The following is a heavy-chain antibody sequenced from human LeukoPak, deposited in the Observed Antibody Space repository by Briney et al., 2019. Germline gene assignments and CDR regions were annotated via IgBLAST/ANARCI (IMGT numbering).Heavy chain of an antibody. D-gene: IGHD6-6*01. V-gene: IGHV4-61*02. CDR3: AALSSIAELGEFDP. CDR1: GGSISSGSYY. CDR2: IYTSGST. J-gene: IGHJ5*02. Sequence: MPSETLSLTCTVSGGSISSGSYYWSWIRQPAGKGLEWIGRIYTSGSTNYNPSLKSRVTISVDTSKNQFSLKLNSVTAADTAVYYCAALSSIAELGEFDPWGQGILVTVSS.